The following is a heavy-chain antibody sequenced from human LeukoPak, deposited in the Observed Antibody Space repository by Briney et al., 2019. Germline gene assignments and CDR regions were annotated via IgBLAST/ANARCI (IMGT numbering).Heavy chain of an antibody. V-gene: IGHV4-39*07. CDR2: IYYSGTT. CDR1: GGSISSNNYY. CDR3: ARIVRFYYDSSDYSDGHYGMDV. D-gene: IGHD3-22*01. Sequence: PSETLSLTCTVSGGSISSNNYYWGWIRQPPGKGLEWLGNIYYSGTTHYNPSLNPSLKSRVTVSVDTSKNQFSLEVSSVTAADTAVYYCARIVRFYYDSSDYSDGHYGMDVWGQGTTVTVSS. J-gene: IGHJ6*02.